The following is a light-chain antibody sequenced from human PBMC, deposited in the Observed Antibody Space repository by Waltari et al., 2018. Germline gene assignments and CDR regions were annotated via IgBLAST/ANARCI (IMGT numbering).Light chain of an antibody. CDR2: WAA. CDR1: QSVLYSSNNKNH. CDR3: QQYYSLPWT. V-gene: IGKV4-1*01. Sequence: DIVMTQSPDSLAVSLGERATINCKSSQSVLYSSNNKNHLAWYQQKPGQPPKLIVDWAATREAGGPDRFSGSGSGTDFTLTISSLQAEDVAVYYCQQYYSLPWTFGQGTKVEIK. J-gene: IGKJ1*01.